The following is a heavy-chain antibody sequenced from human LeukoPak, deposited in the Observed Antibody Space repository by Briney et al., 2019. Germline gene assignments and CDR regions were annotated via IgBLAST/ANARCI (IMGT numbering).Heavy chain of an antibody. CDR1: GFTFSSYA. V-gene: IGHV3-30-3*01. D-gene: IGHD3-22*01. J-gene: IGHJ4*02. CDR3: ARDMITMIVVVISYAFDI. CDR2: ISYDGSNK. Sequence: GGSLRLSCAASGFTFSSYAMHWVRQAPGKGLEWVAVISYDGSNKYYADSVKGRFTISRDNSKNTLYLQMNSLRAEDTAVYYCARDMITMIVVVISYAFDIWGQGTLVTVSS.